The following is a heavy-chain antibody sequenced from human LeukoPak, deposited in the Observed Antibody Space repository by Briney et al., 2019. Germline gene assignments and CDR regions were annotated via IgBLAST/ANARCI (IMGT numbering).Heavy chain of an antibody. Sequence: ASVKVSCKASGYTFTVYYMHWVRQAPGQGLEWTGRINPNSGGTNYAQKFQGRVAMTRDTSISTAYMELSRLRSDDTAVYYCARVISGSSWYKYDYWGQGTLVTVSS. CDR3: ARVISGSSWYKYDY. CDR2: INPNSGGT. D-gene: IGHD6-13*01. V-gene: IGHV1-2*06. J-gene: IGHJ4*02. CDR1: GYTFTVYY.